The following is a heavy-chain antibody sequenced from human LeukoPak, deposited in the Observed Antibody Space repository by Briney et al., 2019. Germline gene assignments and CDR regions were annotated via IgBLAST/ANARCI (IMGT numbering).Heavy chain of an antibody. Sequence: ASVRVSCKASEYIFTSYYIHWVRQAPGQGLEWMGIINPSGGTTNYAQKLQGRITMTSDTSTSTVYMELSSLRSEDTAVYYCARFAVHRRLAVSGQFGLDYWGQGTRVTVSS. J-gene: IGHJ4*02. D-gene: IGHD6-19*01. V-gene: IGHV1-46*01. CDR2: INPSGGTT. CDR1: EYIFTSYY. CDR3: ARFAVHRRLAVSGQFGLDY.